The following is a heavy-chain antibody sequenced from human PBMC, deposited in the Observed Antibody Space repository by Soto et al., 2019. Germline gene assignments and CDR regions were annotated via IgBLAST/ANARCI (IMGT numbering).Heavy chain of an antibody. Sequence: EVQLVESGGGLVKPGGSLRLSCAASGFTFSSYSMNWVRQAPGKGLEWVSSISSSSSYIYYADSVKGRFTISRDNAKNSLYLQMNSLRAEDTAVYYGARAAGSVRITMVRGVQPAGDGMDVWGQGTTVTVSS. CDR3: ARAAGSVRITMVRGVQPAGDGMDV. V-gene: IGHV3-21*01. D-gene: IGHD3-10*01. CDR2: ISSSSSYI. CDR1: GFTFSSYS. J-gene: IGHJ6*02.